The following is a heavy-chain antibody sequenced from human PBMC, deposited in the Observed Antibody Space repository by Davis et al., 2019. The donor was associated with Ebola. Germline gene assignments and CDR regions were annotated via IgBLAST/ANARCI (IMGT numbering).Heavy chain of an antibody. V-gene: IGHV4-59*01. CDR1: GGSMSSYY. J-gene: IGHJ6*02. Sequence: SETLSLTCTVSGGSMSSYYWSWIRQPPGKGLEWIGNIYYSGTTNYNPSLKSRVTISGDTSKNQFSLKLSSVTAADTAVYYCARDSKWFGELLVHYYGMDVWGQGTTVTVSS. CDR3: ARDSKWFGELLVHYYGMDV. D-gene: IGHD3-10*01. CDR2: IYYSGTT.